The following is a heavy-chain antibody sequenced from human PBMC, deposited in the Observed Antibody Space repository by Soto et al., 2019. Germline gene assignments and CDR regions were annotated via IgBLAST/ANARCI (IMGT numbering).Heavy chain of an antibody. D-gene: IGHD5-18*01. CDR3: ARERGDTAMVFDY. V-gene: IGHV3-23*01. Sequence: PGGSLRLSCAASGFTFSSYAMSLVRQAPGKGLEWVSAISGSGGGTYYADSVKGRFTISRDNSKNTPYLQMNSLRAEDTAVYYCARERGDTAMVFDYWGQGTLVTVSS. CDR1: GFTFSSYA. CDR2: ISGSGGGT. J-gene: IGHJ4*02.